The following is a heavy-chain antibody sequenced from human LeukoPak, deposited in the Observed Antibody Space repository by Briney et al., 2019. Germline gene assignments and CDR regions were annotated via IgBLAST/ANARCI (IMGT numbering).Heavy chain of an antibody. CDR2: INHSGNS. CDR3: ARAPATHSSGWYPLEYYFKN. Sequence: SETLSLTCTVSGGSISNYYWSWIRQPPGKGLEWIGYINHSGNSKYNPPLESRITIAVDTSKNQFSLKLSSVTAADTAVYYCARAPATHSSGWYPLEYYFKNWGQGTLVTVSS. CDR1: GGSISNYY. V-gene: IGHV4-59*01. D-gene: IGHD6-19*01. J-gene: IGHJ4*02.